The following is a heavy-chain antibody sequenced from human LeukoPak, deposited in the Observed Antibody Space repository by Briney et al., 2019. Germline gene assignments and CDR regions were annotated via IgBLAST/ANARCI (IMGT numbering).Heavy chain of an antibody. V-gene: IGHV3-7*01. Sequence: PGGSLRLSCAASGFTLSGYWMSWVRRAPGKGLEWVANIKQDGDEKYYVDSVKGRFTISRDNAKNSLYLQMKGLKVEDTAVYYCAREGIAAVGEHWGQGTLVTVSS. CDR2: IKQDGDEK. J-gene: IGHJ1*01. CDR3: AREGIAAVGEH. D-gene: IGHD6-13*01. CDR1: GFTLSGYW.